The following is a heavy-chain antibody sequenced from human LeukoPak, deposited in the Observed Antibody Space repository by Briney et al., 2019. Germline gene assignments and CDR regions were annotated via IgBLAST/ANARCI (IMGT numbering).Heavy chain of an antibody. V-gene: IGHV3-30*02. J-gene: IGHJ3*02. CDR3: AKELLMVRGVLDAFDI. D-gene: IGHD3-10*01. CDR1: GFTFSSYG. Sequence: GGSLRLSCAASGFTFSSYGMHWVRQAPGKGLEWVAFIRYDGSNKYYADSVKGRFTISRDNSKNTLYLQMNSLRAEDTAVYYCAKELLMVRGVLDAFDIWGQGTMVTVSS. CDR2: IRYDGSNK.